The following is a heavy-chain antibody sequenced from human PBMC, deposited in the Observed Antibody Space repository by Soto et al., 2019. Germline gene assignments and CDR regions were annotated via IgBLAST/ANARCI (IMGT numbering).Heavy chain of an antibody. Sequence: VGSLILSCSASGFTFSSYSRHWVRQAPGKGLEYVSAISSNGGSTYYADSVKGRFTISRDNSKNTLYLQMSSLRAEDTAVYYCVKDPRMYCSGGRCYDYYYGMDVWGQGTTVTVSS. CDR2: ISSNGGST. D-gene: IGHD2-15*01. CDR1: GFTFSSYS. J-gene: IGHJ6*02. V-gene: IGHV3-64D*08. CDR3: VKDPRMYCSGGRCYDYYYGMDV.